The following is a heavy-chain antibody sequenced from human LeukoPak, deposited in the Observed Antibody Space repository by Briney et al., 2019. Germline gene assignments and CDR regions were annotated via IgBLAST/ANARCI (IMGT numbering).Heavy chain of an antibody. CDR3: AKDVIQYGDYGYDY. CDR1: GFTFKNYA. CDR2: ISTSVDTT. D-gene: IGHD4-17*01. Sequence: PGGSLRLSCAASGFTFKNYAMSWVRQAPGKGLQWVSVISTSVDTTDYAESVKGRFTISRDNSKNTLYLQMNSLRVEDTAVYYCAKDVIQYGDYGYDYWGQGTLVTVSS. V-gene: IGHV3-23*01. J-gene: IGHJ4*02.